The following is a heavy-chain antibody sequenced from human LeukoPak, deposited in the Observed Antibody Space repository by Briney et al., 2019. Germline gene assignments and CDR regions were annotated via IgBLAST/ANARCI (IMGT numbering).Heavy chain of an antibody. CDR2: ISSYNGNT. J-gene: IGHJ4*02. D-gene: IGHD2-15*01. CDR1: GYMFNAYG. V-gene: IGHV1-18*04. CDR3: AREVILNAAYCSDCNSGQFFDH. Sequence: ASVKVSFKASGYMFNAYGISWVRQAPGQGLEWMGWISSYNGNTNYPQKFQGRVTVTTDTSTTTAYMELTSLTSDDTAMYYCAREVILNAAYCSDCNSGQFFDHWGQGTLVTVSS.